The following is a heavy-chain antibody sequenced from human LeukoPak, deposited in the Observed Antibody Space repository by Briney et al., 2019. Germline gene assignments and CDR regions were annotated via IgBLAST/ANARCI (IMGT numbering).Heavy chain of an antibody. CDR1: GGTFSSYA. CDR2: IIPIFGTA. V-gene: IGHV1-69*05. CDR3: ATNRGVVVTAIDY. Sequence: ASVKVSCKASGGTFSSYAISWVRQAPGQGLEWMGGIIPIFGTANYAQKFQGRVTITTDESTSTAYMELSSLRSEDTAVYYCATNRGVVVTAIDYWGQGTLVTVSS. J-gene: IGHJ4*02. D-gene: IGHD2-21*02.